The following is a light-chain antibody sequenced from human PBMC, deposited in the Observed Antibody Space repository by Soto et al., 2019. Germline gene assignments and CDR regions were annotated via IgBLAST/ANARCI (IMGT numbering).Light chain of an antibody. CDR2: DVS. J-gene: IGKJ1*01. V-gene: IGKV1-5*01. CDR3: QQYTNYPWT. CDR1: QSISIW. Sequence: DIQMTQSPPTLSASVGDRVTITCRASQSISIWLAWYQQRPGKAPNLLIYDVSSLESGVPSRFSGSGSGTEFTLTISSLQPDDFATYYCQQYTNYPWTFGQGTKVEIK.